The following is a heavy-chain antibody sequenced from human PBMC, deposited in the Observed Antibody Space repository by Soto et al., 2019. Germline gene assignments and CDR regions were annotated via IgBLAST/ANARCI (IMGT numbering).Heavy chain of an antibody. V-gene: IGHV3-30-3*01. CDR3: ARLAGRYYYDSSGYSPYFDY. CDR2: ISYDGSNK. CDR1: GFTFSSYA. Sequence: GGSLRLSCAASGFTFSSYAMHWVRQAPGKGLEWVAVISYDGSNKYYADSVKGRFTISRDNSKNTLYLQMNSLRAEDTAVYYCARLAGRYYYDSSGYSPYFDYWGQGTLVTVSS. J-gene: IGHJ4*02. D-gene: IGHD3-22*01.